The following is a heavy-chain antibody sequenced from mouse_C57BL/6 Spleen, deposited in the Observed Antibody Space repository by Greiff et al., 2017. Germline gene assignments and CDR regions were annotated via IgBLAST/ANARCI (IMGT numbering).Heavy chain of an antibody. CDR2: IYPGDGDT. D-gene: IGHD1-1*01. CDR3: AKGSTTPDPYCFDY. V-gene: IGHV1-80*01. CDR1: GYAFSSYW. Sequence: VQLVESGAELVKPGASVKISCKASGYAFSSYWMHWVKQRPGKGLEWIGRIYPGDGDTNYNGKFKGKATLTADKSSSTAYMQLSSLTSEDSAVYYCAKGSTTPDPYCFDYWGQGTTLTVSA. J-gene: IGHJ2*01.